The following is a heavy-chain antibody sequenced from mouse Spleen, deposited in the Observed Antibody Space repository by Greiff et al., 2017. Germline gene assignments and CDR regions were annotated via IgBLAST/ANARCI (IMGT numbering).Heavy chain of an antibody. Sequence: EVQGVESGGGLVKPGGSLKLSCAASGFTFSSYAMSWVRQTPEKRLEWVATISDGGSYTYYPDNVKGRFTISRDNAKNNLYLQMSHLKSEDTAMYYCARFREAYWGQGTLVTVSA. CDR2: ISDGGSYT. CDR1: GFTFSSYA. D-gene: IGHD3-3*01. CDR3: ARFREAY. J-gene: IGHJ3*01. V-gene: IGHV5-4*01.